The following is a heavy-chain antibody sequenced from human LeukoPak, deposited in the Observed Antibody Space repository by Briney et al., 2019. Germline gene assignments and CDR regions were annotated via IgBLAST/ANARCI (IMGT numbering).Heavy chain of an antibody. J-gene: IGHJ4*02. D-gene: IGHD6-13*01. Sequence: KPSETLSLTCTVSGGSISSSSYYGGWIRQPRGKGLEWIGSIYYSGSTYYNPSLKSRVTISVDTSKNQFSLKLSSVTAADTAVYYCARDGTAGNDYWGQGTLVTVSS. CDR2: IYYSGST. CDR3: ARDGTAGNDY. V-gene: IGHV4-39*07. CDR1: GGSISSSSYY.